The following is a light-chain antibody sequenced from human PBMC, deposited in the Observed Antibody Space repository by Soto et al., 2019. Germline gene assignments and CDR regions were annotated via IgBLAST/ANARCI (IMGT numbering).Light chain of an antibody. CDR3: QQYESYSIT. V-gene: IGKV1-5*03. CDR2: KAS. J-gene: IGKJ5*01. CDR1: QGISSY. Sequence: IQVCQSPSSVSASVGDRVTITCRASQGISSYLAWYQQKPGKAPKLLIYKASILESGVPSRFSGSGSGTEFTLTISSLQPDDFATYYCQQYESYSITFGQGTLLAVK.